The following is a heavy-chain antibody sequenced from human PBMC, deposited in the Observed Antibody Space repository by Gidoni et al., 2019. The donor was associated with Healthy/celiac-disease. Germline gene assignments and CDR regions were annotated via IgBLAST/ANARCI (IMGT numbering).Heavy chain of an antibody. CDR3: ATLGKWLPFDY. CDR1: GGTFSSYA. J-gene: IGHJ4*02. D-gene: IGHD3-22*01. CDR2: IIPIFGTA. Sequence: QVQPVQSGAEVTKPGSSVKVSCKASGGTFSSYAISWVRQAPGQGLACMGGIIPIFGTANYAQKFQGRVTITADESTSTAYMELSSLRSEDTAVYYCATLGKWLPFDYWGQGTLVTVSS. V-gene: IGHV1-69*01.